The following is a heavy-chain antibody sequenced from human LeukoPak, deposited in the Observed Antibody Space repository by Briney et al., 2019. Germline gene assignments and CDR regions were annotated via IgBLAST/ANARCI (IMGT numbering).Heavy chain of an antibody. V-gene: IGHV3-53*01. CDR3: ARVASTSPYYYGMDV. Sequence: GTSLRLSCAASGFTVSSKYMNWVRQAPGKGLEWVSVIYSGGSTYYADSVKGRFTISRDNSKNTLYLQMNSLRAEDTAVYYCARVASTSPYYYGMDVWGQGTTVTVSS. D-gene: IGHD2-2*01. J-gene: IGHJ6*02. CDR2: IYSGGST. CDR1: GFTVSSKY.